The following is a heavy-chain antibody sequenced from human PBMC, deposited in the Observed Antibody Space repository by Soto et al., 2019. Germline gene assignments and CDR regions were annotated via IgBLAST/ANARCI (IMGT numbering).Heavy chain of an antibody. J-gene: IGHJ5*02. CDR3: ARDHRSWTXGETWFDP. V-gene: IGHV1-18*01. D-gene: IGHD2-15*01. Sequence: ASVKVSCKASGYTFTSYGISWVRQAPGQGLEWMGWVSAYNGNTNYAQKLQGRVTMTTDTSTSTAYMELRSLRSDDTAVYYCARDHRSWTXGETWFDPWGKGTLRTVSS. CDR1: GYTFTSYG. CDR2: VSAYNGNT.